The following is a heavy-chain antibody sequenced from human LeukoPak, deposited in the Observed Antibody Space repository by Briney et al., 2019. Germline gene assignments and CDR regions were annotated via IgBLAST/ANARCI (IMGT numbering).Heavy chain of an antibody. J-gene: IGHJ4*02. Sequence: GGSLRLSCAASGFTFSSYGMRWVRQAQGKGLEWVAVISYDGSNKYYADSVKGRFTISRDNSKNTLYLQMNSLRAEDTAVYYCAIDIGKDGYAFDYWGQGTLVTVSS. CDR1: GFTFSSYG. V-gene: IGHV3-30*03. D-gene: IGHD5-24*01. CDR3: AIDIGKDGYAFDY. CDR2: ISYDGSNK.